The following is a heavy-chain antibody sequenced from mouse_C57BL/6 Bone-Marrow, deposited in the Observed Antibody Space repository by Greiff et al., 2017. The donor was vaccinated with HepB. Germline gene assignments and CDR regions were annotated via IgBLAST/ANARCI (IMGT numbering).Heavy chain of an antibody. CDR2: ISSGGSYT. CDR3: ARQYYYGSRRDWYFDV. Sequence: EVKVVESGGDLVKPGGSLKLSCAASGFTFSSYGMSWVRQTPDKRLEWVATISSGGSYTYYPDSVKGRFTISRDNAKNTLYLQRSSLKSEDTAMYYCARQYYYGSRRDWYFDVWGTGTTVTVSS. CDR1: GFTFSSYG. D-gene: IGHD1-1*01. V-gene: IGHV5-6*01. J-gene: IGHJ1*03.